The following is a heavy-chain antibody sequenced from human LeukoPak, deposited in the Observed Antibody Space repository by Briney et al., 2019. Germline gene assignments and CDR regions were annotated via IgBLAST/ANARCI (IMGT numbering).Heavy chain of an antibody. V-gene: IGHV3-23*01. J-gene: IGHJ2*01. CDR1: GFTFSSYG. CDR3: AKDGVMVRINWYFDL. D-gene: IGHD3-10*01. Sequence: GGSLSLSCAASGFTFSSYGMSWVRQAPGKGLEWVSAISGRGGSTDYADPVKGRFTISRDNSKNTLYLQMNSLRAEDTAVYYCAKDGVMVRINWYFDLWGRGTLVTVSS. CDR2: ISGRGGST.